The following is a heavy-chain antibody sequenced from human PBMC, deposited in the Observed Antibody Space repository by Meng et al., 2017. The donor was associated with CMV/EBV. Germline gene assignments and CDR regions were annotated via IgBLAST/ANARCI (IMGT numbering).Heavy chain of an antibody. CDR2: NNPISGGT. D-gene: IGHD2-15*01. CDR1: GYTFTGYS. Sequence: VQVGAVVKNPGAPVKCSGKASGYTFTGYSMHWVRQAPEQGLGWMGWNNPISGGTNYAQKFQGRVTMTRDTSISTAYMELSRLRSDDTAVYYCARDDGSLDYWGQGTLVTVSS. J-gene: IGHJ4*02. V-gene: IGHV1-2*02. CDR3: ARDDGSLDY.